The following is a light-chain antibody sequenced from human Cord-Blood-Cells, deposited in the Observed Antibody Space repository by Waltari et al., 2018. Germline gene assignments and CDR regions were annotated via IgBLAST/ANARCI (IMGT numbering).Light chain of an antibody. V-gene: IGLV8-61*01. CDR3: VLYMGSGIWV. Sequence: QTVVTQEPSFSVSPGGTVTLTCGLSSGSVSTSYSPSWYQQTPGQAPRPLIYSTNTRSSGVPDRFSGSILGNKAALTITGAQADDESDYYCVLYMGSGIWVFGGGTKLTVL. CDR2: STN. J-gene: IGLJ3*02. CDR1: SGSVSTSYS.